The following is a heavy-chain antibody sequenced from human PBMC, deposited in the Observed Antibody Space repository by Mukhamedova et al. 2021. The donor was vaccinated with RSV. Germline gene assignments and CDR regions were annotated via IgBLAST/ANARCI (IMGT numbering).Heavy chain of an antibody. J-gene: IGHJ4*02. CDR3: TRDISGARFDF. D-gene: IGHD6-19*01. V-gene: IGHV1-2*02. Sequence: TLTTFYIHWVRQAPGLGLEWMGWIYPKNGDTNYAQGFQGRVTMTRDTSVNTAYMELSGLTSDDTAMYYCTRDISGARFDFWGRGTL. CDR1: TLTTFY. CDR2: IYPKNGDT.